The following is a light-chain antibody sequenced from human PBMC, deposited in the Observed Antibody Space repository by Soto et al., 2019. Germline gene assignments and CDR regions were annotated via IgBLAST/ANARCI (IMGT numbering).Light chain of an antibody. CDR2: DVI. CDR3: SSYTSSSTLVV. J-gene: IGLJ2*01. Sequence: QSALTQPASVSGSPGQSITISCTGTSSDVGGYNYVSWYQQHPGKAPKLMIYDVINRPSGVSNRFSGSKSGNTASLTISGLQAEDEADYDCSSYTSSSTLVVFGGGTKVTVL. CDR1: SSDVGGYNY. V-gene: IGLV2-14*01.